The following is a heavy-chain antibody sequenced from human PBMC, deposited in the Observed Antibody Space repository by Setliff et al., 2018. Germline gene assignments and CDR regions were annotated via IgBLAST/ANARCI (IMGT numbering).Heavy chain of an antibody. Sequence: ASVKVSCKASGYSFTGYYMHWVRQAPGQGLEWMGIIHTGGGSASYAQKFQGRVTVTTDTSTGTAYMELGSLTSDDTAIYYCARINFYVSSGYYYAPDYWGPGTLVTVSS. CDR3: ARINFYVSSGYYYAPDY. CDR2: IHTGGGSA. CDR1: GYSFTGYY. V-gene: IGHV1-46*01. J-gene: IGHJ4*02. D-gene: IGHD3-22*01.